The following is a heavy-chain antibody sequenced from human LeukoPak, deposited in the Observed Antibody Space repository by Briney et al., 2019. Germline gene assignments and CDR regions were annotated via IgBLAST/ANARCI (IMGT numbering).Heavy chain of an antibody. CDR3: ARDKGYSGYVDY. Sequence: ASVKVSCTASGYTFTSYDINWVRQATGQRLEWMGWINAGNGNTKYSQKFQGRVTITRDTSASTAYMELSSLRSEDTAVYYCARDKGYSGYVDYWGQGTLVNVSS. D-gene: IGHD5-12*01. J-gene: IGHJ4*02. CDR1: GYTFTSYD. CDR2: INAGNGNT. V-gene: IGHV1-3*01.